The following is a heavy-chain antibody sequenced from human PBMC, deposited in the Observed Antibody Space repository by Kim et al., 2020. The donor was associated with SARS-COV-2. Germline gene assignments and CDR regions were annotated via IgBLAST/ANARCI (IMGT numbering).Heavy chain of an antibody. J-gene: IGHJ6*02. CDR2: INTNTGNP. D-gene: IGHD3-10*01. V-gene: IGHV7-4-1*02. CDR1: GYTFTSYA. Sequence: ASVKVSCKASGYTFTSYAMNWVRQAPGQGLEWMGWINTNTGNPTYAQGFTGRFVFSLDTSVSTAYLQISSLKAEDTAVYYCARFRGGFGELMYYYYGMDVWGQGTTVTVSS. CDR3: ARFRGGFGELMYYYYGMDV.